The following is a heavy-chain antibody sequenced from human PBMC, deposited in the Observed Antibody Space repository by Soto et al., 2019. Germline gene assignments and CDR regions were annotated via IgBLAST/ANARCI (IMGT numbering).Heavy chain of an antibody. Sequence: EVQLVESGGGLVQPGGSLRLSCAASGFTFSSYAMHWVRQAPGKGLEYVSGITSNGGNTDYASSVKGRFTISRDNSKNTLYPQMGSLRAEDMAVYYCARRIPFGDGMDVWGQGTTVTVSS. CDR2: ITSNGGNT. D-gene: IGHD2-21*01. J-gene: IGHJ6*02. V-gene: IGHV3-64*01. CDR1: GFTFSSYA. CDR3: ARRIPFGDGMDV.